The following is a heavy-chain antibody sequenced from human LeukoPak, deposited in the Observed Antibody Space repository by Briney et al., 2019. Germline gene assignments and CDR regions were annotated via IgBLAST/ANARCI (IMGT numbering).Heavy chain of an antibody. V-gene: IGHV4-31*03. Sequence: SQTLSLTCTVSGGSISSGGYYWSWIRQHPGKGLEWIGYIYYSGSTYYNPSLKSRVTISVDTSKNQFSLKLSSVTAADTAVYYCARSHDSSGYPLYYWGQGTLVTVSS. CDR1: GGSISSGGYY. CDR2: IYYSGST. J-gene: IGHJ4*02. D-gene: IGHD3-22*01. CDR3: ARSHDSSGYPLYY.